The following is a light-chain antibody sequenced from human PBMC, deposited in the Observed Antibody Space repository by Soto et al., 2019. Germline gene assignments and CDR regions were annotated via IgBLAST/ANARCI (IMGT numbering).Light chain of an antibody. Sequence: QSALTQPSSVSGSPGHSITISCTGTTSDVGGYDYVSWYQQPPDKAPTFMIYEVTNRPSGVPHPSSGSKPGNTASLTSSGLQAEDEADYCCSSYTTTSAYVFGTGTKVTVL. CDR1: TSDVGGYDY. J-gene: IGLJ1*01. CDR3: SSYTTTSAYV. CDR2: EVT. V-gene: IGLV2-14*01.